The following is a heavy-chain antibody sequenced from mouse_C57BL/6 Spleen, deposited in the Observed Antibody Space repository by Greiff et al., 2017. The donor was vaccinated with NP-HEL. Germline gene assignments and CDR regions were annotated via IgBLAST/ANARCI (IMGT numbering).Heavy chain of an antibody. CDR2: IYPRSGNT. V-gene: IGHV1-81*01. J-gene: IGHJ3*01. Sequence: VQLQQSGAELARPGASVKLSCKASGYTFTSYGISWVKQRTGQGLEWIGEIYPRSGNTYYNEKFKGKATLTADKSSSTAYMALRSLTSEDSAVYFWATGGDYSNPAWFAYWGQGTLVTVSA. D-gene: IGHD2-5*01. CDR3: ATGGDYSNPAWFAY. CDR1: GYTFTSYG.